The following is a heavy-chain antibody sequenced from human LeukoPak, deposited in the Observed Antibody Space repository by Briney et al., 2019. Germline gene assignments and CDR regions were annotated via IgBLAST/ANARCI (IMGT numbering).Heavy chain of an antibody. CDR1: GFTFSSYW. Sequence: GGSLRLSCAASGFTFSSYWMHWVRQAPGKGLVWVSRINTDGSSTSYADSVKGRFTISRDNAKNTLYLQMNSLRAEDTAVYYCAREIVAGAFDIWGQGTMVTVSS. CDR2: INTDGSST. CDR3: AREIVAGAFDI. V-gene: IGHV3-74*01. J-gene: IGHJ3*02. D-gene: IGHD2-15*01.